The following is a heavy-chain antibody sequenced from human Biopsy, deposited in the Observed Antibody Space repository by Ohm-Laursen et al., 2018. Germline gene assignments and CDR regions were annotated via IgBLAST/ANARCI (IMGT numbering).Heavy chain of an antibody. CDR3: ARGGLNYWYFDL. CDR2: IDPNSGGT. J-gene: IGHJ2*01. Sequence: GASVKVSCKASGYTFSGYYIHWVQQAPGQGLEWMGWIDPNSGGTNYAQKFQGRVTMTRDTSMSTAYMELNRLRSDDTAVYYCARGGLNYWYFDLWGRGTLVTVSS. V-gene: IGHV1-2*02. D-gene: IGHD1-26*01. CDR1: GYTFSGYY.